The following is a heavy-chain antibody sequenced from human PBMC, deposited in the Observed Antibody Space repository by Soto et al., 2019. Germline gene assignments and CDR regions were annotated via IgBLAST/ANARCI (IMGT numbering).Heavy chain of an antibody. J-gene: IGHJ5*02. V-gene: IGHV4-31*03. D-gene: IGHD3-22*01. CDR2: VYFSGNT. Sequence: SETLSLTCTVSGGSISSSSYSWSWIRQHPGKGLEWIGYVYFSGNTDYNPSLKSRVTISVDTSKKQFSLRLTSVTVADTAVYHCARLGYDSSGYPSWFDPWGQGTLVTVSS. CDR1: GGSISSSSYS. CDR3: ARLGYDSSGYPSWFDP.